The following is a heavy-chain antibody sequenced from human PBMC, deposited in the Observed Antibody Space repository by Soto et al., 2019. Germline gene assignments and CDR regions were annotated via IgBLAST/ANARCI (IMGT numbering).Heavy chain of an antibody. CDR3: ARGVMGPGDYYYGLDV. V-gene: IGHV3-13*01. CDR2: IGAAGDT. J-gene: IGHJ6*02. CDR1: GFTFSNYD. D-gene: IGHD2-8*01. Sequence: GGSLRLSCAASGFTFSNYDMHWVRQAKGKGLEWLSGIGAAGDTFYPGSVSGRFTISRENAKNSLNLQINSLRAGDTAVYFCARGVMGPGDYYYGLDVWGQGTTVTVYS.